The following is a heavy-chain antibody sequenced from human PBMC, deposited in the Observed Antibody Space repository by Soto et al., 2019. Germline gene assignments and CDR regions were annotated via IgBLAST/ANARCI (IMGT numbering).Heavy chain of an antibody. Sequence: SETLSLTCNVSGGSISSYYLSWIRQRAGKGLEWIVRIYTSGSTNYNPSLKSRVTMSVDTSKNQFSLKLSSLTAADTAGYYCARDGDYDFGSATRYYGMDVWGRGTTVTVSS. CDR2: IYTSGST. CDR3: ARDGDYDFGSATRYYGMDV. J-gene: IGHJ6*02. V-gene: IGHV4-4*07. D-gene: IGHD3-3*01. CDR1: GGSISSYY.